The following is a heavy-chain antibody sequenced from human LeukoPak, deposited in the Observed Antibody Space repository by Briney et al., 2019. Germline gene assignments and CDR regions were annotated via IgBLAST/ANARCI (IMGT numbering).Heavy chain of an antibody. V-gene: IGHV3-21*01. CDR1: GFTFSSYS. CDR3: ARDEFVEYSSSSWSRFDY. CDR2: ISSSSSYI. D-gene: IGHD6-6*01. J-gene: IGHJ4*02. Sequence: PGGSLRLSCAASGFTFSSYSMNWVRQAPGKGLEWVSSISSSSSYIYYADSVKGRFTISRDNAKNSLYLQMNSLRAEDTAVYYCARDEFVEYSSSSWSRFDYWGQGTLVTVSS.